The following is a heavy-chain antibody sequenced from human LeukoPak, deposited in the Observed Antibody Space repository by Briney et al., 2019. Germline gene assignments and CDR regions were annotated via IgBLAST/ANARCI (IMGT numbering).Heavy chain of an antibody. CDR2: FDPEHGET. J-gene: IGHJ4*02. CDR1: GYTLTELS. Sequence: ASVKVSCKVSGYTLTELSMHWVRQAPGKGLEWMGGFDPEHGETICAQKFQGRVTMTEDTSTDTAYMDLSSLRSEDPTVYYCATLWSRYTSFDYWGQGTLVTVSS. D-gene: IGHD5-18*01. CDR3: ATLWSRYTSFDY. V-gene: IGHV1-24*01.